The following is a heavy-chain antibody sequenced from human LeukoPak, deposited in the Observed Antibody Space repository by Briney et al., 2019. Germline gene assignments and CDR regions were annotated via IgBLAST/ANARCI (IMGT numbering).Heavy chain of an antibody. Sequence: ASVKVSCKASGYTFTSYDFNWVRQAPGQGPEWIGWMNPNSGTTGYAQKFQGRVTMTRDTSISTAYMDLSSLRSEDTAVYYCARGRDGYNRYYYYYGMDVWGQGTTVTISS. D-gene: IGHD5-24*01. CDR2: MNPNSGTT. CDR1: GYTFTSYD. CDR3: ARGRDGYNRYYYYYGMDV. J-gene: IGHJ6*02. V-gene: IGHV1-8*01.